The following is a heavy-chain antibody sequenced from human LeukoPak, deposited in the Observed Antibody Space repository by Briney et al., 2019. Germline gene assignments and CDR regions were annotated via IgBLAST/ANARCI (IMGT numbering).Heavy chain of an antibody. Sequence: PSETLSLTCTVSGGSISSYYWSWIRQPPGKGLEWIGYIYYSGSTNYNPSLKSRVTISVDTSKNQFSLKLSSVTAADTAVYYCARTQGGSSWYDYWGQGTLVTVSS. V-gene: IGHV4-59*12. CDR1: GGSISSYY. D-gene: IGHD6-13*01. CDR3: ARTQGGSSWYDY. J-gene: IGHJ4*02. CDR2: IYYSGST.